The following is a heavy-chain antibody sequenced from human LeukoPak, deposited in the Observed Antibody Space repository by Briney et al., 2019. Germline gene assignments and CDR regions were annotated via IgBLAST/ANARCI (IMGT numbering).Heavy chain of an antibody. Sequence: PGGSLRLSCAASGFTFSTYSMNWVRQAPGKGLEWVSYISSSSTIYYADSVKGRFTISRDNAKNSLYLQMNSLRDEDTAVYYCARRRSSTSCYYYYGMDVWGQGTTVTVSS. CDR3: ARRRSSTSCYYYYGMDV. CDR1: GFTFSTYS. J-gene: IGHJ6*02. V-gene: IGHV3-48*02. D-gene: IGHD2-2*01. CDR2: ISSSSTI.